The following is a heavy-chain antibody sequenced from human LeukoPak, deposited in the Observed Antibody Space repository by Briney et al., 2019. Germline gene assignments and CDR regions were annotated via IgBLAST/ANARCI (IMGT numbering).Heavy chain of an antibody. V-gene: IGHV3-13*01. CDR1: GFTFSSYD. Sequence: GGSLRLSCAASGFTFSSYDMHWVRQATGKGLEWVSAICTAGDTYYPGSVKGRFTISRENAKNSLYLQMNSLRAGDTAVYYCARVGAAAEFDYWGQGTLVTVSS. CDR2: ICTAGDT. CDR3: ARVGAAAEFDY. D-gene: IGHD6-13*01. J-gene: IGHJ4*02.